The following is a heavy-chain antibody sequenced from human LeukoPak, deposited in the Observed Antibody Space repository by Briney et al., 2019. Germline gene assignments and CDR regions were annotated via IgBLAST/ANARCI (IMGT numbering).Heavy chain of an antibody. V-gene: IGHV1-8*01. CDR3: ARGRGSWYKLNWFDP. CDR1: GYTFTSYD. CDR2: MNPNSGNT. Sequence: GASVTVSCKASGYTFTSYDINWVRQATGQGLEWMGWMNPNSGNTDYAQKFQGRVTMTRNTSISTAYMELSSLRSEDTAVYYCARGRGSWYKLNWFDPWGQGTLVTVSS. D-gene: IGHD6-13*01. J-gene: IGHJ5*02.